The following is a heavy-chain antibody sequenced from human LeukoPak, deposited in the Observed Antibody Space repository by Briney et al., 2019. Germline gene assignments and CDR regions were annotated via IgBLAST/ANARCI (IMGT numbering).Heavy chain of an antibody. CDR2: ISSSSSTI. CDR3: VRDPGGYSYYFDY. CDR1: GFTFSSYS. D-gene: IGHD2-21*02. Sequence: TGGSLRLSCAASGFTFSSYSMNWVRQAPGKGLEWVSYISSSSSTIYYADSVKGRFTISRDNAKNSLYLQMNSLRAEDTAVYYCVRDPGGYSYYFDYWGQGTLVTVSS. J-gene: IGHJ4*02. V-gene: IGHV3-48*01.